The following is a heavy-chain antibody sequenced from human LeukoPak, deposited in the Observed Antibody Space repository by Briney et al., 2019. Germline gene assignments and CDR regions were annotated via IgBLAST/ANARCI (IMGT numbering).Heavy chain of an antibody. Sequence: GGSLRLSCAASGFTFSSYWMHWVRQAPGKGLVWVSRINNDGSSTIYADSVKGRFTISRDYSKNTLYLQMNSLRGEDTAVYYCAKGHATEPQYSSGWYDDLDYWGQGTLVTVSS. CDR1: GFTFSSYW. D-gene: IGHD6-19*01. CDR2: INNDGSST. J-gene: IGHJ4*02. V-gene: IGHV3-74*01. CDR3: AKGHATEPQYSSGWYDDLDY.